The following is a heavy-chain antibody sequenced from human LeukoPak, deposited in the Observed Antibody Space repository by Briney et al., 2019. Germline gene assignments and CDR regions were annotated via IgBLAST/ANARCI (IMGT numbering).Heavy chain of an antibody. CDR2: IYYSGST. CDR3: ARGVGFSAPFDY. V-gene: IGHV4-59*12. Sequence: SETLSLTCTVSGGSISSYYWSWIRQPPGKGLEWIGYIYYSGSTNYNPSLKSRVTMSVDTSKNQFSLKLSSVTAADTAVYYCARGVGFSAPFDYWGQGTLVTVSS. D-gene: IGHD3-10*01. CDR1: GGSISSYY. J-gene: IGHJ4*02.